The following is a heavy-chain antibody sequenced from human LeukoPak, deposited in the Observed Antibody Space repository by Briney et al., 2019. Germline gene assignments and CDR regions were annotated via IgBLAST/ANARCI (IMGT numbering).Heavy chain of an antibody. D-gene: IGHD6-19*01. V-gene: IGHV4-59*01. J-gene: IGHJ4*02. CDR3: ARATPYSSGWYSRIDY. Sequence: PSETLSLTCTVSGGSIRSYYWSWIRQPPGKGLEWIGYIYYSGSTNYNPSLKSRVTISVDTSKNQFSLKLSSVTAADTAVYYCARATPYSSGWYSRIDYWGQGTLVTVSS. CDR2: IYYSGST. CDR1: GGSIRSYY.